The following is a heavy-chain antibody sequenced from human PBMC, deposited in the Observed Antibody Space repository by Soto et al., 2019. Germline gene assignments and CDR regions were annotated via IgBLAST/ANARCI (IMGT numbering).Heavy chain of an antibody. V-gene: IGHV3-33*01. CDR3: ARAGIGGTAFRGFCDY. CDR1: GSIFSGYG. CDR2: IWYDGSNK. J-gene: IGHJ4*02. Sequence: QEHLVESGGGVVQPGRSLRLSCAASGSIFSGYGMHWVRQAPGKGLEWGAVIWYDGSNKYYADSVKGRFTISRDNSTNMLYLQMDSLRAEDTAVYYCARAGIGGTAFRGFCDYWGQGTLITVSS. D-gene: IGHD1-7*01.